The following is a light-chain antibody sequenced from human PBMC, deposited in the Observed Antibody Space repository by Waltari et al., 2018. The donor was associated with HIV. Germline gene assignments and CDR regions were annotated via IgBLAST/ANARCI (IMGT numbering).Light chain of an antibody. J-gene: IGKJ4*01. CDR2: WAS. CDR3: QQYYRSPRT. Sequence: IVMTQSPYSLAVSLGATTTIICNSIQSVLYSSNNKYFLAWYQQKPGKPPKLLIHWASTRESELPDRFSGSGAGTDFTLTISSLQDEDVAVYYCQQYYRSPRTVGGGTKVEIK. CDR1: QSVLYSSNNKYF. V-gene: IGKV4-1*01.